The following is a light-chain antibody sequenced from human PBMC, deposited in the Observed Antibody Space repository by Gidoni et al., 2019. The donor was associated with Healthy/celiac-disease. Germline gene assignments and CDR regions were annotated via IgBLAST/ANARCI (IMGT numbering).Light chain of an antibody. CDR2: WAS. V-gene: IGKV4-1*01. CDR3: QQYYSPPYT. CDR1: QSVFYSSNKKNY. Sequence: DIVMTQTPDALAVSLGARATINCKSSQSVFYSSNKKNYLAWYQQQPGPPPQLLIYWASTRESGVPDRFSGSGSATDFTLTISRLQAEYVAVYYCQQYYSPPYTFGQGTKLEIK. J-gene: IGKJ2*01.